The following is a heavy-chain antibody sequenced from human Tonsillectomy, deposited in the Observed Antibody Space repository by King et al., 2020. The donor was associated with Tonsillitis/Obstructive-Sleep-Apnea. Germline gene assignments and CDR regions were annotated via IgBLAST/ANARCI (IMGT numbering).Heavy chain of an antibody. V-gene: IGHV5-51*01. CDR2: IYPGDSHT. D-gene: IGHD6-13*01. J-gene: IGHJ6*02. CDR3: ARLVYSSSWGPMDV. CDR1: AYIFTSYW. Sequence: VQLVESGAEVKKPGESLKISCKVSAYIFTSYWIGWVRQMPGKGLEWMGIIYPGDSHTRYSPSFQGQVTISADNSISTAYLQWSSLKASDTAMYYCARLVYSSSWGPMDVWGQGTTVTVSS.